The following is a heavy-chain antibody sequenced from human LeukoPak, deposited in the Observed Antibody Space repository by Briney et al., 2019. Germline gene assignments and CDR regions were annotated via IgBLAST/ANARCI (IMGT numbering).Heavy chain of an antibody. J-gene: IGHJ4*02. CDR1: GFNFANHA. CDR3: VREDTPATANY. D-gene: IGHD2-21*02. V-gene: IGHV3-23*01. CDR2: ISGGGDIT. Sequence: PGGSLRLSCAASGFNFANHAMSWVRQTPGKGLEWVSAISGGGDITCYADSVTGRFTISRDNSKDTLFLQMHSLRPGDTAVYYCVREDTPATANYWGQGTLVTISS.